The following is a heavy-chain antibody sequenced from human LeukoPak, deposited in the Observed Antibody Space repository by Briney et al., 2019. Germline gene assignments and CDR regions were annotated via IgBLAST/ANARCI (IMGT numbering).Heavy chain of an antibody. CDR1: GFTFDDYG. D-gene: IGHD3-22*01. CDR3: ASYDSSGYYHYFDY. V-gene: IGHV3-23*01. J-gene: IGHJ4*02. CDR2: ISGSGGST. Sequence: GGSLRLSCAASGFTFDDYGMSWVRQAPGKGLEWVSAISGSGGSTYYADSVKGRFTISRDNSKNTLYLQMNSLRAEDTAVYYCASYDSSGYYHYFDYWGQGTLVTVSS.